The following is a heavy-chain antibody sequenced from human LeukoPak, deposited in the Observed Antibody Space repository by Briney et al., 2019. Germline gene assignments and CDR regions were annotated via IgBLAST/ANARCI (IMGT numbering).Heavy chain of an antibody. CDR3: AKEAASIVATIEAAFDI. CDR1: GFTFSDHY. CDR2: TRNKANSYTT. J-gene: IGHJ3*02. D-gene: IGHD5-12*01. Sequence: GGSLRLSCAASGFTFSDHYMDWVRQAPGKGLEWVGRTRNKANSYTTEYAASVKGRFTISRDDSKNSLYLQMNSLKTEDTAAYYCAKEAASIVATIEAAFDIWGQGTMVTVSS. V-gene: IGHV3-72*01.